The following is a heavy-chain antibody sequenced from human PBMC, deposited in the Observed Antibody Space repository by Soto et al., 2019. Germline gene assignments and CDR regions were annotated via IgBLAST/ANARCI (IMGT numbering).Heavy chain of an antibody. CDR2: INHSGST. J-gene: IGHJ6*02. CDR1: GESFSGYY. D-gene: IGHD3-10*01. CDR3: ARRGVRGIWTFGGYYYGLDV. V-gene: IGHV4-34*01. Sequence: PSETLSLTCGVYGESFSGYYGSWIRQPPGKGLEWIGEINHSGSTNYNPSLKSRVTISVDTSKNQFSLNLTSVTAADTAVYYCARRGVRGIWTFGGYYYGLDVGAQGPTVTVSS.